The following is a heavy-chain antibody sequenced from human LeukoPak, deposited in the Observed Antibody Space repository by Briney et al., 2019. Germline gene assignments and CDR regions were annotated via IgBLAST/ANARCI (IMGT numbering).Heavy chain of an antibody. J-gene: IGHJ4*02. CDR1: GFTFSSYA. CDR3: ARDQKGGYSSSPPHY. Sequence: GRSQRLSCAASGFTFSSYAMHWVRQAPGKGLEWVAVISYDGSNKYYADSVKGRFTISRDNSKNTLYLQMNSLRAEDTAVYYCARDQKGGYSSSPPHYWGQGTLVTVSS. D-gene: IGHD6-13*01. CDR2: ISYDGSNK. V-gene: IGHV3-30*01.